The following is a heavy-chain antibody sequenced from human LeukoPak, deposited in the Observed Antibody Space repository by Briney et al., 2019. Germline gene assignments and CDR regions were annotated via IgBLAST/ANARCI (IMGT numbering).Heavy chain of an antibody. D-gene: IGHD3-22*01. CDR1: VGTFSSYA. V-gene: IGHV1-69*06. J-gene: IGHJ4*02. CDR3: ARVHDSSGYWIRN. CDR2: IIPIFGTA. Sequence: ASVKVSCKPSVGTFSSYAISWVRQAPGQGLEWMGGIIPIFGTANYAQKFQGRVTITADKSTSTAYMELSSLRSEDTAVYYCARVHDSSGYWIRNWGQGTLVTVSS.